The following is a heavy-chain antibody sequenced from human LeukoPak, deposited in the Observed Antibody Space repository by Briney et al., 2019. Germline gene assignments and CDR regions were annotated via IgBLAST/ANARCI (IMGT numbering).Heavy chain of an antibody. CDR1: GGTFSSYA. J-gene: IGHJ4*02. CDR3: ARKVAATGYFDY. CDR2: IIPIFGTA. Sequence: SVKVSCKASGGTFSSYAISWVRQAPGQGLEWMGGIIPIFGTANYAQKFQGRVTITADESTSTAYMELSSLRSEDTAVYYCARKVAATGYFDYWGQGTVVTVSS. V-gene: IGHV1-69*13. D-gene: IGHD2-15*01.